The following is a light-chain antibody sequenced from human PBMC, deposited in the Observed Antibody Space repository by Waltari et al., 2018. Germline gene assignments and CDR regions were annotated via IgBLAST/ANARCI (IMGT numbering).Light chain of an antibody. CDR1: ESISNN. CDR3: QQYNSWPRT. J-gene: IGKJ1*01. CDR2: RAS. Sequence: EIVMTQSPATLSVSPGERATLSCRANESISNNLAWYQQKPGRAPRLLIYRASTGATGIPARFSCSGSGTEFTLTIGSLQSEDFAVYYCQQYNSWPRTFGQGTKVEIK. V-gene: IGKV3-15*01.